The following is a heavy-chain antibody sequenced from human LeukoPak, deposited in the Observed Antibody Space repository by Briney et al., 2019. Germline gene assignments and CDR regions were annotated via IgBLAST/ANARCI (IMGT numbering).Heavy chain of an antibody. CDR3: ARDYYDSSGSPGVFDP. CDR2: IYYSGST. J-gene: IGHJ5*02. CDR1: GGSISSGGYY. V-gene: IGHV4-31*03. D-gene: IGHD3-22*01. Sequence: PSETLSLTCTVSGGSISSGGYYWSWIRQHPGKGLEWIGYIYYSGSTYYNPSLKSRVTISVDTSKNQFSLKLSSVTAADTAVYYCARDYYDSSGSPGVFDPWGRGTLVTVSS.